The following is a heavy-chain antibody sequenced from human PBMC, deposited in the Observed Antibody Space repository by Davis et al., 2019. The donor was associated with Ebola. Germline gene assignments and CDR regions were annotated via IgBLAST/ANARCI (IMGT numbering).Heavy chain of an antibody. V-gene: IGHV3-30*18. Sequence: GESLKISCAASGFTFSSYGMHWVRQAPGKGLEWVAVISYDGSNKYYADSVKGRFTISRDNSKNTLYLQMNSRSAEDTAVYYCAKPLYGDYVGGAFDIWGQGTMVTVSS. CDR2: ISYDGSNK. CDR1: GFTFSSYG. J-gene: IGHJ3*02. D-gene: IGHD4-17*01. CDR3: AKPLYGDYVGGAFDI.